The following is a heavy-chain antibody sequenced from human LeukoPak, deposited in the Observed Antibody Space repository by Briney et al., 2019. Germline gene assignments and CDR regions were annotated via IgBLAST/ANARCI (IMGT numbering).Heavy chain of an antibody. CDR3: AKDREGIGSWFDP. CDR2: ISYDGSNK. CDR1: GFTFSSYG. J-gene: IGHJ5*02. D-gene: IGHD6-13*01. Sequence: QAGGSLRLSCAASGFTFSSYGMHWVRQAPGKGLEWVAVISYDGSNKYYADSVKGRFTISRDNSKNTLYLQMNSLRAEDTAVYYCAKDREGIGSWFDPWGQGTLVTVSS. V-gene: IGHV3-30*18.